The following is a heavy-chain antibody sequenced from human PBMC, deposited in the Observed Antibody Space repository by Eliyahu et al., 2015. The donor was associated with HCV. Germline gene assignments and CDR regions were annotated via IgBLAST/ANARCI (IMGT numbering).Heavy chain of an antibody. D-gene: IGHD6-19*01. Sequence: QVQLQESGPGLVKPSETLSLTCTVSGGXITTYYRXRIPAAPREGTGGDWIXXFHYGGPPXYNPSLXSRVTISLDTSKNQFSLNLTSVTAADTAVYYCASGGGGIAVSGTGGWFDPWGQGTLVTVSS. J-gene: IGHJ5*02. CDR2: XFHYGGPP. CDR3: ASGGGGIAVSGTGGWFDP. V-gene: IGHV4-59*01. CDR1: GGXITTYY.